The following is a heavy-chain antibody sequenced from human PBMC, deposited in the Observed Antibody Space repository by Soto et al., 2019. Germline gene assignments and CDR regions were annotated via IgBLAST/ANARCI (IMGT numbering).Heavy chain of an antibody. CDR2: IYHSGST. D-gene: IGHD1-1*01. CDR3: ARDQLAPTYYYYGMDV. V-gene: IGHV4-38-2*02. J-gene: IGHJ6*02. CDR1: CYSISSGYY. Sequence: WETLSLTCAVSCYSISSGYYWGWIRQPPGKGLEWIGSIYHSGSTYYNPSLKSRVTISVDTSKNQFSLKLSSVTAADTAVYYCARDQLAPTYYYYGMDVWGQGTTVTVSS.